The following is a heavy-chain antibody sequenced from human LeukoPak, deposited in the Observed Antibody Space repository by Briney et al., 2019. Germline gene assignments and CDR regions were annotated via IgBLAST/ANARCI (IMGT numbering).Heavy chain of an antibody. CDR1: GFTVSSNY. V-gene: IGHV3-53*01. D-gene: IGHD3-16*01. CDR2: IYSGGST. CDR3: ASLGGSPFDY. J-gene: IGHJ4*02. Sequence: GGSLRLSCAASGFTVSSNYMSWVRQAPGKGLEWVSVIYSGGSTYYADSVKGRFTISRDISKNTLYLQMDSLRAQDTAVYYCASLGGSPFDYWGQGTLVTVSP.